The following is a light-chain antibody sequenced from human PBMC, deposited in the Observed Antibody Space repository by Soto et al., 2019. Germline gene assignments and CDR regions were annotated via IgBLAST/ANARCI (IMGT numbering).Light chain of an antibody. CDR1: QGISSA. Sequence: AIQLTQSPSSLSASVGDRVTITCRASQGISSALAWYQQKPGKAPKLLIYDASSLESGVPSRFSGSGSGTDFTLTISSLQPEDFATYYCQQFNSYPPNLIFGGGTKVEIK. CDR2: DAS. V-gene: IGKV1-13*02. J-gene: IGKJ4*01. CDR3: QQFNSYPPNLI.